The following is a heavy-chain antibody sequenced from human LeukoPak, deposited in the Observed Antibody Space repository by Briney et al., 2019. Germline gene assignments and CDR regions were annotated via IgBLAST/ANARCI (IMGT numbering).Heavy chain of an antibody. V-gene: IGHV3-11*01. J-gene: IGHJ4*02. CDR2: ISGSGTAI. D-gene: IGHD5-12*01. Sequence: GGSLRLSCAASGFTFSDCYMSWIRQAPGKGLEWVSYISGSGTAIYYADSVKGRFTISRDNAKNSLYLQMNSLRAEDTAVYYCARPLRGSYNGSGGYWGQGTLVTVSS. CDR1: GFTFSDCY. CDR3: ARPLRGSYNGSGGY.